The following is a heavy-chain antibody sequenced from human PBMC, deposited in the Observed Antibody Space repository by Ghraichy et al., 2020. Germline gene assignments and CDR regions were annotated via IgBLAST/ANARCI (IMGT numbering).Heavy chain of an antibody. Sequence: SVKVSCKASGGTFSFSSISWVRQTPGLGLEWMGGIIPSFATTNYAQKFQGRVTITADKSTGTASMELSSLKSEDTAVYYCAKHSTMALADTFESWGQGTLVTVS. D-gene: IGHD6-19*01. V-gene: IGHV1-69*06. J-gene: IGHJ1*01. CDR3: AKHSTMALADTFES. CDR2: IIPSFATT. CDR1: GGTFSFSS.